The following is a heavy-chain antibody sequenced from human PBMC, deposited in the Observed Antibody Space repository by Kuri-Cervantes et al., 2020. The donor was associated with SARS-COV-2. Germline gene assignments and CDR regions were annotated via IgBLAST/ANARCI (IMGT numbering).Heavy chain of an antibody. D-gene: IGHD1-26*01. CDR3: AREVIGSYSAFDI. Sequence: GGSLRLSCAASGFTFDDYGMSWVRQAPGKGLEWVSGINWNGGSTGYADSVKGRFTISRDNSKNTLYLQMNSLRAEDTAVYYCAREVIGSYSAFDIWGQGTMVTVSS. CDR1: GFTFDDYG. J-gene: IGHJ3*02. V-gene: IGHV3-20*04. CDR2: INWNGGST.